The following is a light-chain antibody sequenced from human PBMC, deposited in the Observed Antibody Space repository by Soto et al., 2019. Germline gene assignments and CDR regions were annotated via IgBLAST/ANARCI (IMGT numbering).Light chain of an antibody. V-gene: IGKV3-11*01. CDR1: RGISSY. J-gene: IGKJ4*01. Sequence: ETVLTQSPATLSLSPGERATLSCRASRGISSYLGWYQQKPGQPPRLLIYDASNRATGIPARFSGSGSGTEFSLTISSLQSEDFAVYSCQQYGDWPGAFGGGTKVDIK. CDR2: DAS. CDR3: QQYGDWPGA.